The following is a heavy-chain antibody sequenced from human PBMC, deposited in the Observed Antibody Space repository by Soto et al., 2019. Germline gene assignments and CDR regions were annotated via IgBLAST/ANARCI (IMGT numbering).Heavy chain of an antibody. D-gene: IGHD1-20*01. J-gene: IGHJ5*02. CDR3: AREGPINGAHTWFDP. CDR2: ISDSGNTI. V-gene: IGHV3-11*01. Sequence: QVQLVESGGGFVQPGGSLRLSCAASGFTFNAYYMTWIRQAPGKGLEWISYISDSGNTISYADSLKGRFTISRDNTKNSLYLQMNSLRAEETAVYYCAREGPINGAHTWFDPWGQGTLGTVSS. CDR1: GFTFNAYY.